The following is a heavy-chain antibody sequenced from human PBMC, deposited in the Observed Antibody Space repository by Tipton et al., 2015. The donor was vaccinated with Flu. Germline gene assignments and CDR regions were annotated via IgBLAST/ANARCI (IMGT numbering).Heavy chain of an antibody. CDR2: IFSSGTG. CDR3: ARLSEVRKGGKFFDS. CDR1: DFSIDANYF. Sequence: TLSLTCAVSDFSIDANYFWGWVRQPPGRGLEWNGFIFSSGTGYYDPPLKSRVVMFVDTSKKQLSLKVTSVTVADTAVYYCARLSEVRKGGKFFDSWGQGTLVTVSS. J-gene: IGHJ4*02. V-gene: IGHV4-38-2*01. D-gene: IGHD1-14*01.